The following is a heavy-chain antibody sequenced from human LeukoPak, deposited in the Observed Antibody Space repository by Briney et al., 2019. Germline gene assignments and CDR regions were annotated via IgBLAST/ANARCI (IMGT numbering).Heavy chain of an antibody. D-gene: IGHD3-9*01. CDR3: AKDRANAYYDIWTPARSMDV. CDR2: ISYDGSNK. Sequence: PGRSLRLSCAASGFTFSSHGMHWVRQAPGKGLEWVAVISYDGSNKYYADSVKGRFTMSRDNSKNTLYPQMNSLRDEDTAVYYCAKDRANAYYDIWTPARSMDVWGKGPRSPSPQ. J-gene: IGHJ6*04. CDR1: GFTFSSHG. V-gene: IGHV3-30*18.